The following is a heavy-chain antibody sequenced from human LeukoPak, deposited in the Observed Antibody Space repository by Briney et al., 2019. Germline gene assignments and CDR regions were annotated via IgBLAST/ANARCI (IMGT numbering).Heavy chain of an antibody. V-gene: IGHV4-59*11. Sequence: SETLSLTCTVSGGSISSHYWIWIRQPPAKGLEWIGYIYYSGSTNYNPSLKSRVTISVDTSKNQFSLRLSSVTAADTAVYYCARAEYSGYDFDAFEIWGQGTMVTVSS. D-gene: IGHD5-12*01. CDR3: ARAEYSGYDFDAFEI. CDR2: IYYSGST. J-gene: IGHJ3*02. CDR1: GGSISSHY.